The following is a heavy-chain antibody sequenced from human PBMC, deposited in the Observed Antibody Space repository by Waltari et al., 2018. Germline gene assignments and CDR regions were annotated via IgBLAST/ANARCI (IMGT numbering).Heavy chain of an antibody. V-gene: IGHV3-48*03. J-gene: IGHJ6*02. CDR2: GSTI. D-gene: IGHD3-3*01. CDR3: VRDPPSPFGSGYPTIYYYYGMDV. Sequence: GSTIYYADSVKGRFTISRDNAKNSLFLQMNSLRPEDTAVYYCVRDPPSPFGSGYPTIYYYYGMDVWGQGTTVTVSS.